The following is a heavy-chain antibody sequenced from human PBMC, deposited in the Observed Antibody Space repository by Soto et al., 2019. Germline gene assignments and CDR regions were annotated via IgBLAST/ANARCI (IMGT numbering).Heavy chain of an antibody. CDR3: ASVPYDFWSGNTPWGSSAGFDY. Sequence: GGSLRLSCAASGFTFSSYSMNWVRQAPGKGLEWVSSISSSSSYIYYADSVKGRFTISRDNAKNSLYLQMNSLRAEDTAVYYCASVPYDFWSGNTPWGSSAGFDYWGQGTLVTVSS. CDR2: ISSSSSYI. CDR1: GFTFSSYS. V-gene: IGHV3-21*01. D-gene: IGHD3-3*01. J-gene: IGHJ4*02.